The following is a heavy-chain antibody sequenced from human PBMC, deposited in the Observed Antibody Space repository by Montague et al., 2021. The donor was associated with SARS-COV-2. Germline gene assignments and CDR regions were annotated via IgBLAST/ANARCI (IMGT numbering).Heavy chain of an antibody. D-gene: IGHD3-3*01. CDR2: IYYSGST. CDR3: ARAPRNIFGVVLTFDY. V-gene: IGHV4-31*03. CDR1: GGSISSGGYY. Sequence: TLSLTCTVSGGSISSGGYYWSWIRQHPGKGLEWIGYIYYSGSTYYNPSLKSRVTISVDTSKNQFSLKLSSVTAADTAVYYCARAPRNIFGVVLTFDYWGQGTLVIVSS. J-gene: IGHJ4*02.